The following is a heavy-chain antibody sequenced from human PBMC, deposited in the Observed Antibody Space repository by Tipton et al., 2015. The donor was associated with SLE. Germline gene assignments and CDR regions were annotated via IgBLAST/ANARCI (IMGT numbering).Heavy chain of an antibody. CDR2: VWYDGTSE. J-gene: IGHJ6*02. CDR3: AGGYSLYYGMDV. CDR1: GFTFSNYA. Sequence: SLRLSCAASGFTFSNYAMHWVRQAPGRGLEWVAVVWYDGTSEYYADSVKGRFTISRDNSKNTLYLQMNSLRAEDTAVYYCAGGYSLYYGMDVWGQGTTVTVSS. D-gene: IGHD2-15*01. V-gene: IGHV3-30*04.